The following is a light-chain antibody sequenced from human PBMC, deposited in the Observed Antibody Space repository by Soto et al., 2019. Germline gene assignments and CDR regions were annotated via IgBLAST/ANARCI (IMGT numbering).Light chain of an antibody. CDR2: DAS. CDR1: QSIRSW. J-gene: IGKJ4*01. V-gene: IGKV1-5*01. CDR3: LHHYTFPLA. Sequence: DIQMTQSPSTLSASVGDRITITCRASQSIRSWLAWYQQKPEKAPTLLIYDASILESGVPSRFSGSGSGTEFTLTISSLHPDDFATYYCLHHYTFPLAFGGGTKVEI.